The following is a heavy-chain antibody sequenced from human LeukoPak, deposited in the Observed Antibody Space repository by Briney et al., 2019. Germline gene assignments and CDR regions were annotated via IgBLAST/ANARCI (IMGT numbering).Heavy chain of an antibody. V-gene: IGHV3-23*01. CDR3: AKVWRIAMAGMNR. CDR1: GFIFTNYA. J-gene: IGHJ5*02. Sequence: GGSLRLSCAASGFIFTNYAMSWVRQAPGKGLEWVSGISGNDGSTYYADSVKGRFTISRDNSKNIVYLQMNSLRADDTALYYCAKVWRIAMAGMNRWGQGTLVTVSS. CDR2: ISGNDGST. D-gene: IGHD6-19*01.